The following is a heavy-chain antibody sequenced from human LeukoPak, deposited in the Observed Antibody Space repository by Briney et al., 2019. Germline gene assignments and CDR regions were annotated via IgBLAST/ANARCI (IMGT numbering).Heavy chain of an antibody. J-gene: IGHJ4*02. V-gene: IGHV3-53*01. CDR1: GFTVSSNY. D-gene: IGHD3-9*01. Sequence: GGSLRLSCAASGFTVSSNYMSWVRQAPGKGLEWVSVIYSGGSTYYADSVKGRFTISRDNSKNTLYLQMNSLTAEDTAVYYCARGVYYDILTNYFDYWGQGTLVTVSS. CDR2: IYSGGST. CDR3: ARGVYYDILTNYFDY.